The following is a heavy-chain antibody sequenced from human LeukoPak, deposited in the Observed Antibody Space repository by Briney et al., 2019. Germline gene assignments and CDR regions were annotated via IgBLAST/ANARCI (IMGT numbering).Heavy chain of an antibody. V-gene: IGHV3-23*01. D-gene: IGHD2-15*01. CDR2: ISGSAGSK. J-gene: IGHJ4*02. CDR1: GFTFSSYE. Sequence: GGSLRLSCAASGFTFSSYEMNWVRQAPGKGLEWVSGISGSAGSKDYADSVKGRFTVPRDNSKNTLYLQMSSLRADDTAVYYCAKGSGAYAYLFDYWGRGTLVTVSS. CDR3: AKGSGAYAYLFDY.